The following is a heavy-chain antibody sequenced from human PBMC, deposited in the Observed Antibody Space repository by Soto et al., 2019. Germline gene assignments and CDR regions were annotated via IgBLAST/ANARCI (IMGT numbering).Heavy chain of an antibody. D-gene: IGHD6-13*01. J-gene: IGHJ4*02. Sequence: PGESLKISCQCSGYTFSNFWIGWVRQLPGKGLEWMGIIYPGDHETRYSPSFHGKVTISADKSINTAYLQWNSLEASDTAFYFCGRRPRSSPYFDYWGQGALVTVSS. V-gene: IGHV5-51*01. CDR2: IYPGDHET. CDR3: GRRPRSSPYFDY. CDR1: GYTFSNFW.